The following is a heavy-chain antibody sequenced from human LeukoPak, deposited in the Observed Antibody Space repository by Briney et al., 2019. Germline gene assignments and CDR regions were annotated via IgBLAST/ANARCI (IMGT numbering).Heavy chain of an antibody. J-gene: IGHJ4*02. V-gene: IGHV4-39*07. D-gene: IGHD4-17*01. CDR1: GGSISSSSYY. CDR3: ASYGDYSFDY. CDR2: IYYSGST. Sequence: SETLSLACTVSGGSISSSSYYWGWIRQPPGKGLEWIGSIYYSGSTYYNPSLKSRVTISVDTSKNQFSLKLSSVTAADTAVYYCASYGDYSFDYWGQGTLVTVSS.